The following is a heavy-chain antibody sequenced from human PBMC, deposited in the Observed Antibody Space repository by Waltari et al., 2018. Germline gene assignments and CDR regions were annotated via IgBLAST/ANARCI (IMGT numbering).Heavy chain of an antibody. J-gene: IGHJ3*01. D-gene: IGHD1-26*01. Sequence: QVQLVQSGAEVKKPGSSVKVSCKASGGTFSSSTFTWVRLAPGQGLDRMGRIVPILGLTYYAQRCQGRVTIAADESTSTVYMELRSLTFEDSAVYYCATSQSGTYYDAIVVWGQGTKVT. V-gene: IGHV1-69*02. CDR2: IVPILGLT. CDR3: ATSQSGTYYDAIVV. CDR1: GGTFSSST.